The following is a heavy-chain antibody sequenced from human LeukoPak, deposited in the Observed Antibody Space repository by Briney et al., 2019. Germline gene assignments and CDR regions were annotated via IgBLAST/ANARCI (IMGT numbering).Heavy chain of an antibody. V-gene: IGHV1-18*01. CDR3: AREKILLFGYDSSGYSPLGF. Sequence: ASVKASCEASSYTFTSYGTSWVRHTPGQGVERMGWICAYNGNTNYTRKLRGRVPMTTDTSTSRASMSLRLLRPDDPAVFYFAREKILLFGYDSSGYSPLGFWGQGTLVSVSS. J-gene: IGHJ4*02. D-gene: IGHD3-22*01. CDR2: ICAYNGNT. CDR1: SYTFTSYG.